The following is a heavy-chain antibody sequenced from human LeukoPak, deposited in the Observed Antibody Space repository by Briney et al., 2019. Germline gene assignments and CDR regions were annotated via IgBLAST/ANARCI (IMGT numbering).Heavy chain of an antibody. CDR2: IWYDGSNK. CDR3: ARARYSSSWYPYYYGMDV. V-gene: IGHV3-33*01. J-gene: IGHJ6*02. D-gene: IGHD6-13*01. CDR1: GFTFSSYG. Sequence: GGSLRLSCAASGFTFSSYGMHWVRQAPGKGLEWVAVIWYDGSNKYYADSVKGRFTISRDNSKNTLYLQMNSLRAEDTAVYYCARARYSSSWYPYYYGMDVWGQGTTVTVSS.